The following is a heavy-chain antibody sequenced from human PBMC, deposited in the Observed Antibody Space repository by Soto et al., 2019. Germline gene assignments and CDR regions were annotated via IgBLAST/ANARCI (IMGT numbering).Heavy chain of an antibody. CDR3: ARRLVVGGIRQKLDRWLGYYYGMDV. J-gene: IGHJ6*02. CDR1: RYTFTSYG. D-gene: IGHD6-13*01. V-gene: IGHV1-18*04. CDR2: ISAYNGNT. Sequence: ASVKVSCKASRYTFTSYGISWVRQAPEQGLELMGSISAYNGNTNYAQKLRGRVTMTTDTSTSTAYMELRSLRSDDTAVYYCARRLVVGGIRQKLDRWLGYYYGMDVWGQGTTVTVSS.